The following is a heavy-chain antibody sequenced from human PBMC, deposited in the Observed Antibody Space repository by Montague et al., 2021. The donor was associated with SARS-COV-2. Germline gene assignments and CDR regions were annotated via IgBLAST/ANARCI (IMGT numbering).Heavy chain of an antibody. CDR1: GFTFSSYD. J-gene: IGHJ2*01. Sequence: SLRLSCAASGFTFSSYDMLWVRQAPGKGLEWVAVIWCGGSNKYYADSVKGRFTISRDNYKNTIYLQMNSLSAEDTAVYYCGKGIIEVAADWYFDLWGRGTLVTVSS. CDR3: GKGIIEVAADWYFDL. D-gene: IGHD6-19*01. V-gene: IGHV3-33*06. CDR2: IWCGGSNK.